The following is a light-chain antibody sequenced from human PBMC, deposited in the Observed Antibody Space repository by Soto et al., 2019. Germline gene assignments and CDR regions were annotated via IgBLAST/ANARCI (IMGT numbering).Light chain of an antibody. Sequence: QSVLTQPPSVSAAPGQKVTISCSGSSSNIGNNYVSWYQQLPETAPKLLIYENNKRPSGIPDRFSGSKSGTSATLGITGLQTGDEADYYCGTCDSSLSAVVFGGGTKLTVL. CDR1: SSNIGNNY. CDR2: ENN. CDR3: GTCDSSLSAVV. V-gene: IGLV1-51*02. J-gene: IGLJ2*01.